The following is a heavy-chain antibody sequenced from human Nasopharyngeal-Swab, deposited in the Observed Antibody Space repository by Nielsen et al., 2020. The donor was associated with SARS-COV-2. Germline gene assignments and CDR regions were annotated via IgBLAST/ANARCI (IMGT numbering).Heavy chain of an antibody. CDR3: ARAYYDFWSGPGYYYYYMDV. D-gene: IGHD3-3*01. CDR2: IYSGGST. J-gene: IGHJ6*03. Sequence: IRQRPGKGLEWVSVIYSGGSTYYADSVKGRFTISRDNSKNTLYLQMNSLRAEDTAVYYCARAYYDFWSGPGYYYYYMDVWGKGTTVTVSS. V-gene: IGHV3-53*03.